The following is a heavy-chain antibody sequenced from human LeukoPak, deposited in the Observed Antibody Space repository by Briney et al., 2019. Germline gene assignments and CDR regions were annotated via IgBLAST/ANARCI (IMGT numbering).Heavy chain of an antibody. CDR2: IKQDGSEK. Sequence: PGGSLRLACAASGFTFSSYWMHWVRQAPGKGLEWVANIKQDGSEKYYVDSVKGRFTISRDNAKNSLYLQMNSLRAEDTAVYYCARRSHYYDILTGYLYYYYYGMDVWGQGTTVTVSS. J-gene: IGHJ6*02. D-gene: IGHD3-9*01. CDR3: ARRSHYYDILTGYLYYYYYGMDV. CDR1: GFTFSSYW. V-gene: IGHV3-7*04.